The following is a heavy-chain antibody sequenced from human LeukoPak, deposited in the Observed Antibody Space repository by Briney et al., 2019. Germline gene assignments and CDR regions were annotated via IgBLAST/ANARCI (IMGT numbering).Heavy chain of an antibody. J-gene: IGHJ6*03. Sequence: PGGSLRLSCAASGFTFSDYSMSWIRQAPGKGLEWVSYISSSGSAIYYADSVKGRFTISRDNAKNSLYLQMNSLRAEDTAVYYCARERLCSGGDCYSVGGHYYYYMDVWGKGTTVTVSS. CDR3: ARERLCSGGDCYSVGGHYYYYMDV. CDR2: ISSSGSAI. CDR1: GFTFSDYS. V-gene: IGHV3-11*04. D-gene: IGHD2-15*01.